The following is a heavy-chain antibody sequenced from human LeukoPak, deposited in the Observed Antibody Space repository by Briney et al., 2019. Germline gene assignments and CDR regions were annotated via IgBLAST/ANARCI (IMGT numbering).Heavy chain of an antibody. D-gene: IGHD1-26*01. J-gene: IGHJ5*02. CDR2: IYYSGST. Sequence: SETLSLTCTVSGGSISSGDYYWSWIRQPPGTCLEWIGYIYYSGSTYYNPSLKSRVTISVDTSKNQFSLKLSSVTAADTAVYYCARVGFIVGAKGLNWFDPWGQGTLVTVSS. CDR1: GGSISSGDYY. V-gene: IGHV4-30-4*01. CDR3: ARVGFIVGAKGLNWFDP.